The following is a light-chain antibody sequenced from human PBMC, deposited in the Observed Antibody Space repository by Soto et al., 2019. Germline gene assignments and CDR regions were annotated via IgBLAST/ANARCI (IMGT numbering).Light chain of an antibody. CDR1: QSVSSSY. Sequence: EIVLTHSPATLSLSPLERARLSFVASQSVSSSYLAWYQQKPGLAPRLLIYDASSRATGIPDRFSGSGSGTDFTLTISRLEPEDFAVYYCQQYGSSRTFGQGTKVDI. CDR3: QQYGSSRT. CDR2: DAS. V-gene: IGKV3D-20*01. J-gene: IGKJ1*01.